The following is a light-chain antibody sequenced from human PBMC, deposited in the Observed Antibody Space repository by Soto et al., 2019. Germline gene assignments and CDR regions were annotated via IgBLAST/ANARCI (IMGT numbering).Light chain of an antibody. Sequence: EIVMTQSPATLSVSPGERATLSCRASQSVSSNLAWYQQKPSQAPRLLIYGASTRATGIPARFSGSGSGTEFHLTIRRLQSEDFAVYYCQHYNNWPPPLTFGGGTKVEIK. CDR2: GAS. CDR3: QHYNNWPPPLT. J-gene: IGKJ4*01. CDR1: QSVSSN. V-gene: IGKV3-15*01.